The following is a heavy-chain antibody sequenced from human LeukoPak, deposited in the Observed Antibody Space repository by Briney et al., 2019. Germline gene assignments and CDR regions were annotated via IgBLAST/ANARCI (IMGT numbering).Heavy chain of an antibody. CDR1: DYSLSGGYY. CDR3: ARDRASGRAFDI. CDR2: IYYSGNT. Sequence: SETLSLTCTVSDYSLSGGYYWGWIRKPPGKGLSWIRSIYYSGNTYYKPSLKSRVSMSVDTSKNQFSLKLSSVTGADTAVYYCARDRASGRAFDIWGQGTTVTVSS. D-gene: IGHD1-14*01. J-gene: IGHJ3*02. V-gene: IGHV4-38-2*02.